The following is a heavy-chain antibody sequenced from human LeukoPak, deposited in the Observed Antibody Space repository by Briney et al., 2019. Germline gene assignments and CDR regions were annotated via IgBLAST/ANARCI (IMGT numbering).Heavy chain of an antibody. J-gene: IGHJ4*02. V-gene: IGHV4-59*01. D-gene: IGHD1-20*01. CDR2: IYYSGST. Sequence: SETLSLTCAVYGGSFSGYYWSWIRQPPGKGLEWIGYIYYSGSTNYNPSLKSRVTISVDTSKNQFSLKLSSVTAADTAMYYCARYNSAVGDFDYWGQGTLVTVSS. CDR3: ARYNSAVGDFDY. CDR1: GGSFSGYY.